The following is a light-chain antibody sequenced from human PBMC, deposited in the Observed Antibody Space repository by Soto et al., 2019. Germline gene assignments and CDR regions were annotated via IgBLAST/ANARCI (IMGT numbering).Light chain of an antibody. CDR1: SIDVGGYNY. CDR2: DVS. J-gene: IGLJ1*01. V-gene: IGLV2-14*01. Sequence: QSVLTHPASVSGSPGQSVAISCTGTSIDVGGYNYVSWYQQHPGKAPKLMIQDVSNRPSGVSDRFSGSKSGNTASLTISGLQAEDEADYYCSSYTSRSTHVFGTGTKVTVL. CDR3: SSYTSRSTHV.